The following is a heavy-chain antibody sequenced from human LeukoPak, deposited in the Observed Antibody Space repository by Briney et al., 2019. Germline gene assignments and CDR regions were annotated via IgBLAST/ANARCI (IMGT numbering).Heavy chain of an antibody. D-gene: IGHD2-15*01. Sequence: SVKVSCKTSGYTFTNYGVNWVRQAPGQGLEWMGGIIPIFGTANYAQKFQGRVTITADESTSTAYMELSSLRSEDTAVYYCARAQDIVVVVAASHYYYYGMDVWGQGTTVTVSS. J-gene: IGHJ6*02. CDR2: IIPIFGTA. CDR1: GYTFTNYG. V-gene: IGHV1-69*13. CDR3: ARAQDIVVVVAASHYYYYGMDV.